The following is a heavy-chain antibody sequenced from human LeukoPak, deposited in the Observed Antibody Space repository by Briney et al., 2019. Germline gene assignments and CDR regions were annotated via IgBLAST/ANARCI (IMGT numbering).Heavy chain of an antibody. Sequence: PGGSLRLSCAASGLTFSSSWMTWVRQAPGKGLEWVANIKEDASETNYVGSAMGRFAISRDNAKNTLYLQMNSLRVEDTAIYYCTRGSPLDYWGQGTQVTVSP. D-gene: IGHD1-26*01. V-gene: IGHV3-7*01. CDR2: IKEDASET. CDR3: TRGSPLDY. CDR1: GLTFSSSW. J-gene: IGHJ4*02.